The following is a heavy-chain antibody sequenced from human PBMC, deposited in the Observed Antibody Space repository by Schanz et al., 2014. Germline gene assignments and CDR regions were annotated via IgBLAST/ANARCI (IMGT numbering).Heavy chain of an antibody. CDR2: INHGGST. V-gene: IGHV4-34*01. D-gene: IGHD3-10*01. J-gene: IGHJ4*02. CDR1: GGSFSGYY. Sequence: QVQLQQWGAGLLKPSETLSLTCAVYGGSFSGYYWSWIRQPPGKGLEWIAEINHGGSTNYNPSLKSRVTIPVATSKNQFSLKLRSVTAADTAVYYCALREKPYGPFASWGQGALVTVSS. CDR3: ALREKPYGPFAS.